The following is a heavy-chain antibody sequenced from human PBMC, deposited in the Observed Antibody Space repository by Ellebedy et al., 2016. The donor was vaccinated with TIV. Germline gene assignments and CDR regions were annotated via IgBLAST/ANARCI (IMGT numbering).Heavy chain of an antibody. J-gene: IGHJ4*02. Sequence: GESLKISCAASGFTFSGYDMNWVRQAPGKGLEWISFISSGSNTIYYADSVKGRFTISRDNAKNSLFLQMSSLTAEDTAVYVCARETDVAGKYWGRGTLVTVSS. D-gene: IGHD6-19*01. CDR3: ARETDVAGKY. CDR1: GFTFSGYD. CDR2: ISSGSNTI. V-gene: IGHV3-48*04.